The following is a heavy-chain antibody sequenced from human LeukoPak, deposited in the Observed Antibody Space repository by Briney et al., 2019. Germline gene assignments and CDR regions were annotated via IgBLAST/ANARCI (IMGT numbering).Heavy chain of an antibody. CDR2: IYYSGST. Sequence: SETLSLTCAVYGGSFSGYYWSWIRQPPGKGLEWIGSIYYSGSTYYNPSLKSRVTISVDTSKNQFSLKLSSVTAADTAVYYRAGLIVEMATILDYWGQGTLVTVSS. V-gene: IGHV4-34*01. CDR3: AGLIVEMATILDY. D-gene: IGHD5-24*01. J-gene: IGHJ4*02. CDR1: GGSFSGYY.